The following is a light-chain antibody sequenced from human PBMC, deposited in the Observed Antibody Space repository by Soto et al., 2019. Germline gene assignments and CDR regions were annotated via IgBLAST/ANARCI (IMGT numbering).Light chain of an antibody. Sequence: QSALTQPRSVSGSPGQSVTISCTGTSSDVGGYNYVSWYQQHPGNAPKLMIYDVSKRPSGVPDRFSGSKSGNTASLTISGLQAEDEADYYCCSYEGSNTWVFGGGTKLTVL. V-gene: IGLV2-11*01. CDR2: DVS. CDR1: SSDVGGYNY. J-gene: IGLJ3*02. CDR3: CSYEGSNTWV.